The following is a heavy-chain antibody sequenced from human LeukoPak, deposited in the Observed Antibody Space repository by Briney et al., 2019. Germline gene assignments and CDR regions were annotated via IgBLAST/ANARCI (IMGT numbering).Heavy chain of an antibody. J-gene: IGHJ4*02. CDR1: GYTFTSYY. Sequence: ASVKVSCKASGYTFTSYYMYWVRQAPGQGLEWMGLINPTGGSTSYAQQFQGRISMSRDTSTSTVYMEMSSLTSEDTALYYCARESTAFEHWGQGTLVTVSS. V-gene: IGHV1-46*01. CDR2: INPTGGST. CDR3: ARESTAFEH.